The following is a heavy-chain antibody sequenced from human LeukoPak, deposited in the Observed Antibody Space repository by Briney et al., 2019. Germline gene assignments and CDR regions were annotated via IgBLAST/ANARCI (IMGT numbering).Heavy chain of an antibody. CDR3: ARGSRGGWLLWDGINY. CDR1: GYTFTSYD. V-gene: IGHV1-8*01. CDR2: MNPNSGNT. D-gene: IGHD3-9*01. J-gene: IGHJ4*02. Sequence: GASVKVSCKASGYTFTSYDINWVRQATGQGLEWMGWMNPNSGNTGYAQKFQGRVTMTRNTSISTAYMELSSLRSEDTAVYYCARGSRGGWLLWDGINYWGQGTLVTVSS.